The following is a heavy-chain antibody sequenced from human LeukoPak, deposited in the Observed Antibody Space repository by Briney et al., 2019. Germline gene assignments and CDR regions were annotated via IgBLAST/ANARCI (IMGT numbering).Heavy chain of an antibody. CDR2: ISSSGSTI. CDR1: GFTFSSYE. CDR3: ARDPRGSYSDY. D-gene: IGHD3-10*01. V-gene: IGHV3-48*03. Sequence: PGGSLRLSCAASGFTFSSYEMNWVRQAPGKGLEWVSYISSSGSTIYYADSVKGRFTISRDNAKNSLYLQMNSLRAEDTAIYYCARDPRGSYSDYWGQGTLVTVSS. J-gene: IGHJ4*02.